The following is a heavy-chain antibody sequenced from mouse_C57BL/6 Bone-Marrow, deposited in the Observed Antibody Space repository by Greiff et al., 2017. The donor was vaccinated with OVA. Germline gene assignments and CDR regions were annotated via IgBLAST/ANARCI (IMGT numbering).Heavy chain of an antibody. V-gene: IGHV1-64*01. J-gene: IGHJ4*01. Sequence: QVQLQQPGAELVKPGASVKLSCKASGYTFTSYWMHWVKQRPGQGLEWIGMIHPNSGSTNYNEKFKSKATLTVDKSSSTAYMQLSSLTSEDSAVYYGARAGNSYEDYDGYDMGCWGQGTSVTVSS. CDR2: IHPNSGST. CDR3: ARAGNSYEDYDGYDMGC. CDR1: GYTFTSYW. D-gene: IGHD2-4*01.